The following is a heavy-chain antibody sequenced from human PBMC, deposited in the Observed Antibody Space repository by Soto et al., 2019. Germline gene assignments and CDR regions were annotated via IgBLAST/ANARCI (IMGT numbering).Heavy chain of an antibody. CDR1: GYTFTSYY. D-gene: IGHD1-26*01. CDR2: INPSGGST. CDR3: ATGSGSYYYYYYGMDV. V-gene: IGHV1-46*01. Sequence: GASVKVSCKASGYTFTSYYMHWVRQAPGQGLEWMEIINPSGGSTSYAQKFQGRVTMTRDTSTSTVYMELSSLRSEDTAVYYCATGSGSYYYYYYGMDVWGQGTTVTVSS. J-gene: IGHJ6*02.